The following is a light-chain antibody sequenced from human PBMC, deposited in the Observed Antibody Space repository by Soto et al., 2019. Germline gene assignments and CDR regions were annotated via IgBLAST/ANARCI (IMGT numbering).Light chain of an antibody. CDR2: DAS. CDR1: QSVSSSY. CDR3: QQYGSSPYT. J-gene: IGKJ2*01. Sequence: EIVLTQSPATLSLSPGERATLSCVASQSVSSSYLAWYLQKPGLAPRLLIYDASSRATGIPDRFSGSGSGTDFTLTISRLEPEDFAVYYCQQYGSSPYTFGQGTKLEIK. V-gene: IGKV3D-20*01.